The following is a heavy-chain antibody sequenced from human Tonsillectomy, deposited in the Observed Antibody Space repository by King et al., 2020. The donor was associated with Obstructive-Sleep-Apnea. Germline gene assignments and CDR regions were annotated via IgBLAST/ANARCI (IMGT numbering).Heavy chain of an antibody. J-gene: IGHJ6*02. Sequence: QLQESGPGLVKPSETLSLTCSVSGVSISSSSYYWGWIRQPPGKGLEWIGSIYYSGSTYYNPSLKSRVTISVDTSKNQFSLKLNSVAAADTAVYYCAREDIVPITSVHYYYYGLDVWGQGTTVTVSS. CDR1: GVSISSSSYY. V-gene: IGHV4-39*07. CDR3: AREDIVPITSVHYYYYGLDV. D-gene: IGHD2-8*01. CDR2: IYYSGST.